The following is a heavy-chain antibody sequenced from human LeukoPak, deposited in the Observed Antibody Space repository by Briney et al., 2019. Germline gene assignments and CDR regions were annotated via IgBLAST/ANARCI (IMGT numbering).Heavy chain of an antibody. CDR1: GDSISSSSYY. CDR2: IYYSGST. V-gene: IGHV4-39*07. Sequence: SETLSLTCTVSGDSISSSSYYWGWIRQPPGKGLEWIGSIYYSGSTYYNPSLKSRVTISVDTSKNQFSLKLSSVTAADTAVYYCARGPMVRAGEGLDYWGQGTLVTVSS. D-gene: IGHD3-10*01. J-gene: IGHJ4*02. CDR3: ARGPMVRAGEGLDY.